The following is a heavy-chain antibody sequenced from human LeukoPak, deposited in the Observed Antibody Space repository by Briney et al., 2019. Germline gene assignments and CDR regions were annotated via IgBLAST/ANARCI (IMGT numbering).Heavy chain of an antibody. CDR1: GGSFSGYY. CDR3: ARGGSSIAARPRAGGVYY. CDR2: INHSGST. Sequence: SETLFLTCAVYGGSFSGYYWSWIRQPPGKGLEWIGEINHSGSTNYNPSLKSRVTISVDTSKNQFSLKLSSVTAADTAVYYCARGGSSIAARPRAGGVYYWGQGTLVTVSS. J-gene: IGHJ4*02. D-gene: IGHD6-6*01. V-gene: IGHV4-34*01.